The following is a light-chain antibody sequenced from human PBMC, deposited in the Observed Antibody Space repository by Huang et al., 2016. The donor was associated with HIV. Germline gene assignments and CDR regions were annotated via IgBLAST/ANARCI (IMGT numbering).Light chain of an antibody. J-gene: IGKJ2*03. Sequence: DIVMTQSPDSLAVSLGERATINCKSSQSVLDSSDNRNYLAWYQKRPGQPPKLLIHWASIRESGVPDRFSGSGSVTDFTLTISSLQAEDVAVYYCQQYYSSLMFSFGQGTRVEIK. V-gene: IGKV4-1*01. CDR1: QSVLDSSDNRNY. CDR2: WAS. CDR3: QQYYSSLMFS.